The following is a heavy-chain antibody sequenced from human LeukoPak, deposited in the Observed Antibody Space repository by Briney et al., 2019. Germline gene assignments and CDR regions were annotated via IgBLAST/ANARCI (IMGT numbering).Heavy chain of an antibody. J-gene: IGHJ4*02. CDR1: GFTFGSYA. Sequence: GGSRRLSWAAYGFTFGSYAISWVRQAPGKVLEWVAAIIGSGGSTYYADGVKGGFTISRDSSKTTLSLKMTSLRDEDTAVSYCANTYYYDSSGYHFPVYFDYWGQGTLVTVSS. V-gene: IGHV3-23*01. D-gene: IGHD3-22*01. CDR3: ANTYYYDSSGYHFPVYFDY. CDR2: IIGSGGST.